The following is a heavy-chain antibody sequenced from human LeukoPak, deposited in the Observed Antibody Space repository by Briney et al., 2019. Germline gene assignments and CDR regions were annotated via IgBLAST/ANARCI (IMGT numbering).Heavy chain of an antibody. Sequence: ASVKVSCKASGYTFTSYGISWVRQAPGQGLEWMGWISVYNGNTNYAQKLQGRVTMTTDTSTSTAYMGLRSLRSDDTAVYYCARDPTMIVVVDGYFDYWGQGTLVTVSS. CDR2: ISVYNGNT. CDR3: ARDPTMIVVVDGYFDY. CDR1: GYTFTSYG. J-gene: IGHJ4*02. V-gene: IGHV1-18*01. D-gene: IGHD3-22*01.